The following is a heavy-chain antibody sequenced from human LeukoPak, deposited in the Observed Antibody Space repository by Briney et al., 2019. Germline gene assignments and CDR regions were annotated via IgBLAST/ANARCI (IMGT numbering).Heavy chain of an antibody. D-gene: IGHD3-10*01. CDR1: GYTFTGYY. Sequence: VASVKVSCKASGYTFTGYYVHWVRQAPGQGLEWMGWINPNSGGTNYAQKFQGRVTMTRDTSISTAYMELSRLRSDDTAVYYCAREWVVRGYYYMDVWGKGTTVTISS. CDR2: INPNSGGT. V-gene: IGHV1-2*02. CDR3: AREWVVRGYYYMDV. J-gene: IGHJ6*03.